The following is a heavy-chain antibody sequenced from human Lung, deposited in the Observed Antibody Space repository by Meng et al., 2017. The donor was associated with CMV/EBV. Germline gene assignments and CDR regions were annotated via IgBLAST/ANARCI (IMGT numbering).Heavy chain of an antibody. D-gene: IGHD3-16*01. Sequence: SCAASGFTFSAHAVHWVRQAPGKGLEWVASISYEGSNKYYSDSVKGRFTISRDNSENMLYVQMNSLRAEDTAVYYCARDGRYLHIRTFGGGLDVWGQGTXVTVSS. CDR3: ARDGRYLHIRTFGGGLDV. V-gene: IGHV3-30*04. J-gene: IGHJ6*02. CDR1: GFTFSAHA. CDR2: ISYEGSNK.